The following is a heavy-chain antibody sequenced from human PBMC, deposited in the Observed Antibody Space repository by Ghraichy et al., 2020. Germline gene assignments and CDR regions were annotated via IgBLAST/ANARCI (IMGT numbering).Heavy chain of an antibody. CDR2: TSYTGRT. J-gene: IGHJ4*02. Sequence: GESLNISCAASGFTISGYGMSWVRQAPGKGLEWVSATSYTGRTYYADSVKGRFTISRDNSKNTVDLQMTSLKVEDTAVFYCGRETTYTGWYTVDYWGQGILVTVSS. CDR1: GFTISGYG. V-gene: IGHV3-23*01. CDR3: GRETTYTGWYTVDY. D-gene: IGHD6-19*01.